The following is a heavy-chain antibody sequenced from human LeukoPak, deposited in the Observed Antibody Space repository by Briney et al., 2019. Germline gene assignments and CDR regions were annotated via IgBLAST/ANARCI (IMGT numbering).Heavy chain of an antibody. Sequence: GESLKISCKGSGYSFTNYWIGWVRQTPGKGLEWMGVINPDDSEIKYSPSLQGQVTISADKSISTAYLQWSSLKASDTAMYYCASQIAVAGNLAFDYWGQGTLVTVSS. J-gene: IGHJ4*02. CDR3: ASQIAVAGNLAFDY. D-gene: IGHD6-19*01. CDR1: GYSFTNYW. CDR2: INPDDSEI. V-gene: IGHV5-51*01.